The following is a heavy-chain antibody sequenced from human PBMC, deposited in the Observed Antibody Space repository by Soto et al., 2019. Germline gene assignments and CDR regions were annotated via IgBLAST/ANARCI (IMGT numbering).Heavy chain of an antibody. CDR3: ARGVGDYYGMDV. V-gene: IGHV1-69*13. J-gene: IGHJ6*02. CDR1: GGTFSSYA. CDR2: IIPIFGTA. Sequence: ASVKVSCKASGGTFSSYAISWVQQAPGQGLEWMGGIIPIFGTANYAQKFQGRVTITADESTSTAYMELSSLRSEDTAVYYCARGVGDYYGMDVWGQGTTVTVSS.